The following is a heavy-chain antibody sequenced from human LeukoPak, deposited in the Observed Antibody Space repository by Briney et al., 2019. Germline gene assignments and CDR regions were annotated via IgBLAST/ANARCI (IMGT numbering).Heavy chain of an antibody. CDR1: GYSISSGYY. Sequence: PSETLSLTCAVSGYSISSGYYWGWIRQPPGKGLEWIGSIYHSGSTYYNPSLKSRVTISVDTSKNQFSLKLSSVTAADTAVYHCARDSSSWYIRWFDPWGQGTLVTVSS. J-gene: IGHJ5*02. V-gene: IGHV4-38-2*01. CDR2: IYHSGST. CDR3: ARDSSSWYIRWFDP. D-gene: IGHD6-13*01.